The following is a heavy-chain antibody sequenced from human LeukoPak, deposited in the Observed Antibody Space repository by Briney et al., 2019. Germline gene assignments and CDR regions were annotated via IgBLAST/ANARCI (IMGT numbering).Heavy chain of an antibody. V-gene: IGHV3-23*01. Sequence: PSGGSLRLSCAASGFTFSSYAMSWVRQAPGKGLEWVSAISGSGGSTYYADSVKGRFTISRDNSKNTLYLQMNSLRAEDTAVYYCAKDPGQVVIHPDAFDIWGQGTMVTVSS. CDR1: GFTFSSYA. CDR3: AKDPGQVVIHPDAFDI. D-gene: IGHD3-22*01. CDR2: ISGSGGST. J-gene: IGHJ3*02.